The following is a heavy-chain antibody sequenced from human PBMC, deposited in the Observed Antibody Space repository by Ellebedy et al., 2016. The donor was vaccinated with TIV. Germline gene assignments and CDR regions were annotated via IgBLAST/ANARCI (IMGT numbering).Heavy chain of an antibody. J-gene: IGHJ5*02. CDR1: GGSFSGYY. CDR2: INHSGST. V-gene: IGHV4-34*01. CDR3: ARTVSTTVTRWFNP. Sequence: SETLSLXCAVYGGSFSGYYWSWIRQPPGKGLEWIGEINHSGSTNYNPSLKSRVTISLDTSKNQFSLKLSSVTAADTAVYYCARTVSTTVTRWFNPWGQGTLVTVSS. D-gene: IGHD4-11*01.